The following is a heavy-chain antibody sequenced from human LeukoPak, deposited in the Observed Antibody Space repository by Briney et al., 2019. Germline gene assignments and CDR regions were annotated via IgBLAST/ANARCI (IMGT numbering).Heavy chain of an antibody. CDR1: GGSISSYY. V-gene: IGHV4-59*08. J-gene: IGHJ4*02. Sequence: SETLSLTCTVSGGSISSYYWSWIRQPPGKGLEWIGYIYYSGSTNYNPSLKSRVTISVDTSKNQFSLNMSSVTASDTAMYYCARAGTNLGDYDYWGQGTLVTVSS. D-gene: IGHD4-17*01. CDR2: IYYSGST. CDR3: ARAGTNLGDYDY.